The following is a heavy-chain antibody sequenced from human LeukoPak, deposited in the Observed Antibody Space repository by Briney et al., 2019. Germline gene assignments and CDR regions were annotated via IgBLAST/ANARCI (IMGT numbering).Heavy chain of an antibody. V-gene: IGHV1-18*01. CDR3: ARDLRRGSSSWYVSGGDY. D-gene: IGHD6-13*01. CDR1: GYTLTELS. Sequence: ASVKVSCKVSGYTLTELSMHWVRQAPGQGLEWMGWITAYNDNTYYAQKLQGRVTMTTGTSTSTAYMELRSLRSDDTAVYYCARDLRRGSSSWYVSGGDYWGQGTLVTVSS. J-gene: IGHJ4*02. CDR2: ITAYNDNT.